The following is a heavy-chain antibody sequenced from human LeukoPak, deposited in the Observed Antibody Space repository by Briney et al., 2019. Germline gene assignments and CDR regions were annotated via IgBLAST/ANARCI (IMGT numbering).Heavy chain of an antibody. J-gene: IGHJ4*02. CDR1: GYTLTELS. Sequence: GASVKVSCKVSGYTLTELSMHWVRQAPGKGLEWRGGFDPEDGETIYAQKFQGRVTMTEDTSTDTAYMELSSLRSEDTAVYYCARGGNIAVADFLDYWGQGTLVTVSS. D-gene: IGHD6-19*01. CDR2: FDPEDGET. CDR3: ARGGNIAVADFLDY. V-gene: IGHV1-24*01.